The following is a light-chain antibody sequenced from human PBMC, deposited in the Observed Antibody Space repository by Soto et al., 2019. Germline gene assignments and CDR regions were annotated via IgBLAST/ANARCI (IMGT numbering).Light chain of an antibody. CDR1: SSDVGGYNY. Sequence: QSVLTQPPSASGSPGQSVTISCTGTSSDVGGYNYVSWYQHHPGKAPKLMIYEVSERPSGVPDRFSGSKSGNTASLTVSGLQAEDEADYYCSSYAVTNNEVVFGGGTKLTVL. V-gene: IGLV2-8*01. J-gene: IGLJ3*02. CDR3: SSYAVTNNEVV. CDR2: EVS.